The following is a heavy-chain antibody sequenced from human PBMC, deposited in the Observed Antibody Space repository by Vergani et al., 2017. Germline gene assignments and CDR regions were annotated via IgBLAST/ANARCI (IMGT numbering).Heavy chain of an antibody. CDR2: ISWNSGSI. V-gene: IGHV3-9*01. CDR3: AKGEESVYSSSSDWFDP. CDR1: GFTFDDYA. Sequence: EVQLVESGGGLVQPGRSLRLSCAASGFTFDDYAMHWVRQTPGKGLEWVSGISWNSGSIGYADSVKGRFTISRDNAKNSLYLQMNSLRAEDTALYYCAKGEESVYSSSSDWFDPWGQGTLVTVSS. D-gene: IGHD6-6*01. J-gene: IGHJ5*02.